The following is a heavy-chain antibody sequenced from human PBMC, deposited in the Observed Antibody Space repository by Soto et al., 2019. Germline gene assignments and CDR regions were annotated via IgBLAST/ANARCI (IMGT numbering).Heavy chain of an antibody. CDR2: IYPGDSDT. V-gene: IGHV5-51*01. CDR3: CTLPQFLWFGGLTSRDYYFNY. J-gene: IGHJ4*02. Sequence: PGESLKISCTGSGYSFSTYWIAWVRQMPVKGLEWMGIIYPGDSDTRYSPSFQGQVTISADTSTKTAYLQWSSLKASDTAIYYCCTLPQFLWFGGLTSRDYYFNYWGPRTLVAVCS. CDR1: GYSFSTYW. D-gene: IGHD3-10*01.